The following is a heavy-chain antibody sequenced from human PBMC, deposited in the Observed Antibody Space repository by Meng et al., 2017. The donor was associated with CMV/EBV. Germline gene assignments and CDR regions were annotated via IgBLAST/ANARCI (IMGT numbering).Heavy chain of an antibody. CDR1: GFTFSSYW. CDR2: INSDGSST. Sequence: GESLKISCAASGFTFSSYWMHWVRQAPGKGLVWVSRINSDGSSTSYADSVKGRFTISRDNAKNTLYLQMNSLRAEDMAVYYCARAGKDWVGRTVYYDYWGQGTLVTVSS. V-gene: IGHV3-74*01. CDR3: ARAGKDWVGRTVYYDY. J-gene: IGHJ4*02. D-gene: IGHD2-15*01.